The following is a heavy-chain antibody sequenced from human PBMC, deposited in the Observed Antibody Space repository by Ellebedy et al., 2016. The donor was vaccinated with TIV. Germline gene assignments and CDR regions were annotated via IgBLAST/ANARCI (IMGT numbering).Heavy chain of an antibody. CDR2: ISYDGNNK. D-gene: IGHD3-10*01. CDR1: GFTFSSYG. Sequence: GGSLRLXXAASGFTFSSYGMPWVRRTPGKGLEWVAVISYDGNNKYYADSVKGRFTISRDISKNTLFLQMNSLRAEDTAVYYCAKDGPDYYTSGSYMYYFDYWGQGTLVTVSS. V-gene: IGHV3-30*18. J-gene: IGHJ4*02. CDR3: AKDGPDYYTSGSYMYYFDY.